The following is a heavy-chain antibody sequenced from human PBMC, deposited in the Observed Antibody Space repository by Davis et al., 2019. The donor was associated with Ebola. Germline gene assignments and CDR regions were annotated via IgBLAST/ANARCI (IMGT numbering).Heavy chain of an antibody. CDR3: AKDRHKKSIVGATTDY. V-gene: IGHV3-23*01. CDR1: GFTFSSYA. J-gene: IGHJ4*02. Sequence: GESLKISCAASGFTFSSYAMSWVRQAPGKGLEWVSAISGSGGSTYYADSVKGRFTISRDNSKNTLYLQMNSLRAEDTAVYYCAKDRHKKSIVGATTDYWGQGTLVTVSS. D-gene: IGHD1-26*01. CDR2: ISGSGGST.